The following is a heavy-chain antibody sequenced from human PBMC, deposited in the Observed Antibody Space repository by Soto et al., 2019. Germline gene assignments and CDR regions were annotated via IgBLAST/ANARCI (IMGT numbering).Heavy chain of an antibody. J-gene: IGHJ4*02. CDR2: VSIGGST. CDR3: AKRRGAGGHFDY. V-gene: IGHV3-23*01. D-gene: IGHD2-15*01. CDR1: GFTFSSYA. Sequence: GSLRLSCAASGFTFSSYAMCWVRQGPGKGLEWVAVVSIGGSTHYADSVRGRFTISRDNSKNTLSLKMNSLTAEDTAVYFCAKRRGAGGHFDYWGQGALVTVSS.